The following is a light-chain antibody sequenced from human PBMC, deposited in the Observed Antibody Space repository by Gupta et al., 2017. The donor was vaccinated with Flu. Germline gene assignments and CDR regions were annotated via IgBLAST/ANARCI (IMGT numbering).Light chain of an antibody. CDR2: DAY. CDR3: QQRRNWPPGVGT. Sequence: EIVLTQSPATLSLSPGERATLSCRASQSVSSYLDWYQQKPRQPAKLLMYDAYNRANGIPARLSGSRSGTYFTLTSSSIEPEDFAVYEWQQRRNWPPGVGTFGQGTKVEIK. V-gene: IGKV3-11*01. J-gene: IGKJ1*01. CDR1: QSVSSY.